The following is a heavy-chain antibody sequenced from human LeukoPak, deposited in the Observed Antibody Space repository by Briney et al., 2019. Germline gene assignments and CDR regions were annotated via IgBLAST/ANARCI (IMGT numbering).Heavy chain of an antibody. V-gene: IGHV1-58*02. CDR3: AAEKRLYCSGGACYPDAFDI. CDR2: IVVGSGVT. D-gene: IGHD2-15*01. J-gene: IGHJ3*02. Sequence: SVKVSCKASGYTFTGYYMHWVRQAPGQRLEWIGWIVVGSGVTNYAQKFLERVTITRDMSTSTVFMELSSLRSEDTALYYCAAEKRLYCSGGACYPDAFDIWGQGTMVTVSS. CDR1: GYTFTGYY.